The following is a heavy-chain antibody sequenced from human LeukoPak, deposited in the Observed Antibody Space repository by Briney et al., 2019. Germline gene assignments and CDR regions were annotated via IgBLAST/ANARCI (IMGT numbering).Heavy chain of an antibody. V-gene: IGHV1-24*01. D-gene: IGHD3-22*01. CDR1: GYTLTELS. CDR2: FDPEDGET. CDR3: ARDQYYYDSSGPNWFDP. Sequence: ASVKVSCKVSGYTLTELSMHWVRQAPGKGLEWMGGFDPEDGETIYAQKFQGRVTMTEDTSTDTAYMELSSLRSEDTAVYYCARDQYYYDSSGPNWFDPWGQGTLVTVSS. J-gene: IGHJ5*02.